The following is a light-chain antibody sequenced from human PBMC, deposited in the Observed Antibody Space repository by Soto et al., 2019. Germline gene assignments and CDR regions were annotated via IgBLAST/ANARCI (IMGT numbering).Light chain of an antibody. V-gene: IGLV2-11*01. CDR3: CSYAGSYSHRV. CDR1: SSDVGGYNY. CDR2: DVS. Sequence: QSALTQPRSVSGSPGQSVTISCTGTSSDVGGYNYVSWYQQHPGKAPKLMIYDVSQRPSGVPDRFSGSKSGNTASLTISGLQAEDEADYYCCSYAGSYSHRVFGGGTQLTVL. J-gene: IGLJ3*02.